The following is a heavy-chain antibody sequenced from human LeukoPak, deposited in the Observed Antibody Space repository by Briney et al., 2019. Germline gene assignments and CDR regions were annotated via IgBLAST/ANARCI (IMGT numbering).Heavy chain of an antibody. CDR1: GGSISSDY. J-gene: IGHJ4*02. CDR2: IYYSGST. CDR3: ARYLRQPGTFYLDY. V-gene: IGHV4-59*01. Sequence: SETLSLTRTVSGGSISSDYWTWIRQPPGERLEWIGYIYYSGSTNYNPSLKSRVTMSVDTSKNQFSLKLTSVTAADSAVYYCARYLRQPGTFYLDYWGQGTLVTVSS. D-gene: IGHD3-16*01.